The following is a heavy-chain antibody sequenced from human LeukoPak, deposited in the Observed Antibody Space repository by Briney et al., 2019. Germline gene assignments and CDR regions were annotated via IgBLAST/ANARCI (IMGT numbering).Heavy chain of an antibody. CDR3: ARVDIVVVPAAPFISYFDY. CDR1: GGSISSGGYY. Sequence: SETLSLTCTVSGGSISSGGYYWSWTRQHPGKGLEWIGYIYYSGSTYYNPSLKSRVTISVDTSKNQFSLKLSSVTAADTAVYYCARVDIVVVPAAPFISYFDYWGQGTLVTVSS. J-gene: IGHJ4*02. D-gene: IGHD2-2*01. V-gene: IGHV4-31*03. CDR2: IYYSGST.